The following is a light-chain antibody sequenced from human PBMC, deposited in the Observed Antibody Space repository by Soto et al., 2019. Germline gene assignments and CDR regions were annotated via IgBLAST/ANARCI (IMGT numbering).Light chain of an antibody. V-gene: IGKV1-5*03. Sequence: DIQMTQSPSTLSASVGDRVTITCRASQSISSWLAWYQQKPGKAPNLLIYKASSLEGGVPLRFRGSGSGTEFSLTISSLQPDDFATYYCQQYNSYPYTFGQGTKLDIK. CDR2: KAS. CDR1: QSISSW. CDR3: QQYNSYPYT. J-gene: IGKJ2*01.